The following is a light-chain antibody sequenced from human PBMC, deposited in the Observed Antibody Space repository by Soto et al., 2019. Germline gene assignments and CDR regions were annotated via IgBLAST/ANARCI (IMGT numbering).Light chain of an antibody. CDR2: GAS. J-gene: IGKJ1*01. V-gene: IGKV3-15*01. CDR1: QSVSSN. Sequence: EIVMTQSPATLSVSPGERATLPCRASQSVSSNLAWYQQKPGQAPRLLIYGASTRATGTPARFSGSGSGTEFTLTISSLQSEDFAVYYCQQYNNWPLGTFGQGTKVDIK. CDR3: QQYNNWPLGT.